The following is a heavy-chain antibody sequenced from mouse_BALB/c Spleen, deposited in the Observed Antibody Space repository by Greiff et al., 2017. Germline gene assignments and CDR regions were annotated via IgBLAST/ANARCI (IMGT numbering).Heavy chain of an antibody. J-gene: IGHJ4*01. Sequence: VKLQESGPGLVAPSQSLSITCTVSGFSLTSYGVHWVRQPPGKGLEWLGVIWAGGSTNYNSALMSRLSISKDNSKSQVFLKMNSLQTDDTAMYYCARDDYPAMDYWGQGTSVTVSS. CDR1: GFSLTSYG. CDR3: ARDDYPAMDY. V-gene: IGHV2-9*02. CDR2: IWAGGST. D-gene: IGHD2-4*01.